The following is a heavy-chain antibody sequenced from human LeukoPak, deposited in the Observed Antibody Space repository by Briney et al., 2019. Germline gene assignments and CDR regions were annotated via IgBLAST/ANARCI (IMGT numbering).Heavy chain of an antibody. CDR2: IGGGGDE. CDR1: GFTFNKYA. Sequence: GGSLRLSCAASGFTFNKYAMTWDRQVPGKGLEWVSTIGGGGDEFYADSAKGRFTISRDNAKNTLYLEMTSLRAEDTALYYCAKALGVEVPAASRWFDPWGQGTLVTVSA. J-gene: IGHJ5*02. V-gene: IGHV3-23*01. CDR3: AKALGVEVPAASRWFDP. D-gene: IGHD2-2*01.